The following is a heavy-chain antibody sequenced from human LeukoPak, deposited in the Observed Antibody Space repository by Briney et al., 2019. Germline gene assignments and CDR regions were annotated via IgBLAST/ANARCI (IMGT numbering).Heavy chain of an antibody. V-gene: IGHV3-11*01. Sequence: GGSLRLFCAASGFTFSDYYMSWIRQAPGKGLEWVSYISSSGSTIYYADSVKGRFTISRDNAKNSLYLQMNSLRAEDTAVYYCARDHYYYDSSGYYPPLDYWGQGTLVTVSS. CDR2: ISSSGSTI. J-gene: IGHJ4*02. CDR3: ARDHYYYDSSGYYPPLDY. CDR1: GFTFSDYY. D-gene: IGHD3-22*01.